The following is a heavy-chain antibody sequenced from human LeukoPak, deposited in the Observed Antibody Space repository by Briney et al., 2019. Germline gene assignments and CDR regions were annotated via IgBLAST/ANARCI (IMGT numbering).Heavy chain of an antibody. CDR3: ARGVVVAATHFDY. V-gene: IGHV4-59*01. J-gene: IGHJ4*02. CDR1: GGSISSYY. Sequence: SETLSLTCTVSGGSISSYYWSWFRQPPGKGLEWIGYIYYSGSTNYNPSLKSRVTISVDTSKNQFSLKLSSVTAADTAVYYCARGVVVAATHFDYWGPGNLLTVSS. D-gene: IGHD2-15*01. CDR2: IYYSGST.